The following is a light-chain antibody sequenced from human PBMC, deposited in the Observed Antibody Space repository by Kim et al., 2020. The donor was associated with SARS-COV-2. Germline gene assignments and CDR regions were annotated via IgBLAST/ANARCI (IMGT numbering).Light chain of an antibody. CDR3: QQRTDWAYT. CDR1: QSVSRY. V-gene: IGKV3-11*01. Sequence: SLSPGERATLSCRASQSVSRYLAWYQQRPGQAPRLLIYNASNRAPGIPARFSGSGSGTDFTLTISSLEPEEFAVYFCQQRTDWAYTFGQGTKLEI. CDR2: NAS. J-gene: IGKJ2*01.